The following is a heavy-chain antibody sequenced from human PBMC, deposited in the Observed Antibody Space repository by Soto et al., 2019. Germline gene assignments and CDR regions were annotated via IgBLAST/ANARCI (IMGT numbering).Heavy chain of an antibody. D-gene: IGHD2-15*01. V-gene: IGHV3-66*01. J-gene: IGHJ3*02. CDR3: AREPRYCRGGSCSITGDAYDI. CDR2: ISNRGDT. Sequence: EVQLVESGGGLVQPGGSLRLSCTASGFIVSDTYVNWVRQAPGKGLEWVSVISNRGDTHYADSVRGRFSLSRDISDNTLHLQMNPLRVEDTAVYYCAREPRYCRGGSCSITGDAYDIWGQGTMVTASS. CDR1: GFIVSDTY.